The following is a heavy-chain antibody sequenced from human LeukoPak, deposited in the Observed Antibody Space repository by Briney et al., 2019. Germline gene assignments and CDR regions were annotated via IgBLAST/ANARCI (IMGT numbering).Heavy chain of an antibody. D-gene: IGHD3-16*01. V-gene: IGHV3-9*01. CDR3: ARALIWGAFDI. CDR1: GFTFDDYA. Sequence: GRSLRLSCAASGFTFDDYAMHWVRQAPGKGLEWVSGISWNSGSIGYADSVKGRFTISRDNAKNSLYLQMNSLRAEDTAVYCRARALIWGAFDIWGQGTMVTVSS. CDR2: ISWNSGSI. J-gene: IGHJ3*02.